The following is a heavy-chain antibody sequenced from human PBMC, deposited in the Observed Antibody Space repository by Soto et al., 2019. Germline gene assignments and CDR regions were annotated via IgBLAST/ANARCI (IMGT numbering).Heavy chain of an antibody. J-gene: IGHJ4*02. Sequence: SGPTLVNPTQTLTLTCTFSGFSLSTSGVGVGWIRQPPGKALEWLALIYWDDDNRYSPSLKSRLTITKDTSKNQVVLTMTNMEPVDTATYYCAHRNPAGSYFDYWGQGTLVTVSS. CDR2: IYWDDDN. CDR1: GFSLSTSGVG. CDR3: AHRNPAGSYFDY. D-gene: IGHD2-2*01. V-gene: IGHV2-5*02.